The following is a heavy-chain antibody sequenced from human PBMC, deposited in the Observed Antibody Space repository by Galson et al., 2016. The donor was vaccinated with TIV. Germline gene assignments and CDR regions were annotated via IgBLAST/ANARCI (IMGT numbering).Heavy chain of an antibody. D-gene: IGHD2-15*01. J-gene: IGHJ5*02. CDR2: VNHDGIT. CDR1: GGSFSDYY. V-gene: IGHV4-34*01. CDR3: ARAIVVGTFADSGFYDP. Sequence: ETLSLTCAVYGGSFSDYYWNWIRQPPGKGLERMGEVNHDGITHYNPSLKRRITMSVDTSRSQFSLKLSPVTAADTAVYYCARAIVVGTFADSGFYDPWGQGTSVIVSS.